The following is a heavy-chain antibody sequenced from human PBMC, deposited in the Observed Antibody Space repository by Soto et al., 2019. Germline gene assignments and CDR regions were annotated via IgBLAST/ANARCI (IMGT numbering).Heavy chain of an antibody. V-gene: IGHV1-8*01. Sequence: ASVKVSCKASGYTFARNEINWGRQATGQGLERRGWINPNSGNTGYAQKFQGRVTMTRNTSISTAYMELSSLGSEDTAVYYCARGLDGSLSYYFSELYHYYSMDVSGKATTVTVSS. CDR1: GYTFARNE. D-gene: IGHD3-10*01. J-gene: IGHJ6*03. CDR2: INPNSGNT. CDR3: ARGLDGSLSYYFSELYHYYSMDV.